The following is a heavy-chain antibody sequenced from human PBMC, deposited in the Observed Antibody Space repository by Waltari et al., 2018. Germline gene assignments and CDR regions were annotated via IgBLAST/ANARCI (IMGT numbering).Heavy chain of an antibody. D-gene: IGHD4-17*01. J-gene: IGHJ4*02. CDR2: ISGSGGST. CDR1: GFTFRSYA. V-gene: IGHV3-23*01. Sequence: VQLLESGGGLEQSGGSLRLSCAASGFTFRSYAMNWVRQAPGKGVEWVSVISGSGGSTDYADSVKCRFTISRDNSKNTLYLQMNNLRVEDTAVYYCASSLYGDYTQIWGMVFDYWGQGTLVTVSS. CDR3: ASSLYGDYTQIWGMVFDY.